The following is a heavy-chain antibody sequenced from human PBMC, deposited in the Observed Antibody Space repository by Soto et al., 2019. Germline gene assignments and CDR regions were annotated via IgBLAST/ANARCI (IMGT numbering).Heavy chain of an antibody. CDR3: ARGIADYGVVVPADLDV. D-gene: IGHD2-2*01. CDR1: GFTFSRYS. Sequence: VGSLRLSWAASGFTFSRYSMNWVRQAPGKGLEWVSSVSSSSSHIYYADSVKGRFTISRDNADNSLYLQMNSLRADDTAVYFCARGIADYGVVVPADLDVWGQGTTLTVSS. CDR2: VSSSSSHI. V-gene: IGHV3-21*01. J-gene: IGHJ6*02.